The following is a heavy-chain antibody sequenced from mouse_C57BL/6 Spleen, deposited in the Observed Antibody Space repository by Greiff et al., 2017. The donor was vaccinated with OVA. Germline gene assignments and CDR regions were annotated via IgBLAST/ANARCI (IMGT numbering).Heavy chain of an antibody. J-gene: IGHJ1*03. CDR2: IYPRSGNT. Sequence: QVHVKQSGAELARPGASVKLSCKASGYTFTSYGISWVKQRTGQGLEWIGEIYPRSGNTYYNEKFKGKATLTADKSSSTAYMELRSLTSEDSAVYFCARSHLLRYFDVWGTGTTVTVSS. D-gene: IGHD1-1*01. CDR1: GYTFTSYG. V-gene: IGHV1-81*01. CDR3: ARSHLLRYFDV.